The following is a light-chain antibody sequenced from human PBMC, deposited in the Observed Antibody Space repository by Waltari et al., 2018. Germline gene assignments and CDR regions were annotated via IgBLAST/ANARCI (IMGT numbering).Light chain of an antibody. J-gene: IGKJ4*01. CDR3: QQYRSYSLT. Sequence: DIQMTQSPSTLSASVGDRVTITCRATQNIGDWLAWYQQKPGKVPKLRIYRTSNLQNGVPSRFSGSVSGTEFTLTISSLQPDDFATYYCQQYRSYSLTFGGGTKVEIK. V-gene: IGKV1-5*03. CDR1: QNIGDW. CDR2: RTS.